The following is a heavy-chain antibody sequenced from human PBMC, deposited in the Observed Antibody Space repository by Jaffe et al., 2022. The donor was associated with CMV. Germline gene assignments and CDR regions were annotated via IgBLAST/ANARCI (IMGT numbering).Heavy chain of an antibody. D-gene: IGHD5-12*01. CDR3: ARRVGGYDWGGEVDV. J-gene: IGHJ6*02. V-gene: IGHV4-59*01. CDR1: GGSISSYY. CDR2: IYYSGST. Sequence: QVQLQESGPGLVKPSETLSLTCTVSGGSISSYYWSWIRQPPGKGLEWIGYIYYSGSTNYNPSLKSRVTISVDTSKNQFSLKLSSVTAADTAVYYCARRVGGYDWGGEVDVWGQGTTVTVSS.